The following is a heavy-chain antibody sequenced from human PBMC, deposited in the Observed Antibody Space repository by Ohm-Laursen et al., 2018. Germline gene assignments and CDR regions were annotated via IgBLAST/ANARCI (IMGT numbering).Heavy chain of an antibody. CDR3: AREGVTGTFDY. Sequence: SDTLSLTCFVSGGSISDYYWSWIRQPAGKGLEWIGRFDTSGSTNYNPSLKSRVTMSVDTSKKQLSLNLISVTAADTAMYYCAREGVTGTFDYWGQGTLVTVSS. CDR2: FDTSGST. J-gene: IGHJ4*02. V-gene: IGHV4-4*07. D-gene: IGHD6-19*01. CDR1: GGSISDYY.